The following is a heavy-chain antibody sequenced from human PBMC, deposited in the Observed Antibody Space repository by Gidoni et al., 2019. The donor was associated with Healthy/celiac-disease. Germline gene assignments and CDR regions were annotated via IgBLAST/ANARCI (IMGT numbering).Heavy chain of an antibody. CDR2: ISYDGSNK. CDR3: ARDSAFRGVINDD. J-gene: IGHJ4*02. D-gene: IGHD3-3*01. V-gene: IGHV3-30-3*01. Sequence: QVQLVESGGGVVQPGRSLRLSCAASGFTFSSYAMHWVRQATGKRLEWVAGISYDGSNKYNADSVKGRFTISRDKSKNTLYLQMNRLRAEDTAVYYWARDSAFRGVINDDWGQGTLVTVSS. CDR1: GFTFSSYA.